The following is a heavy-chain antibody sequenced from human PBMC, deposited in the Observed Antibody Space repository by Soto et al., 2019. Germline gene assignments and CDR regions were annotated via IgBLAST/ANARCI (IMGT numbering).Heavy chain of an antibody. J-gene: IGHJ4*02. Sequence: GGSLRLSCAASGFTLSSNYMSWVRQAPGKGLEWVSVFYSGGSTYYADSVKGRFTISRDNSKNTLYLQMNSLRAEDTALYYCARVSTTAKTFEFWGQGTLVTV. V-gene: IGHV3-53*01. CDR1: GFTLSSNY. CDR3: ARVSTTAKTFEF. D-gene: IGHD4-17*01. CDR2: FYSGGST.